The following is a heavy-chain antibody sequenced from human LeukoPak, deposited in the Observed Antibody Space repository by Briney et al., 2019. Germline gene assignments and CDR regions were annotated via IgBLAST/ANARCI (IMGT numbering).Heavy chain of an antibody. CDR1: GFTVSTNY. CDR2: IYSGGST. J-gene: IGHJ4*02. Sequence: GGSLRLSCAASGFTVSTNYMSWVRQAPGKGLEWVSVIYSGGSTYYADSVKGRFTISRDNSKNTLYLQMNSLRAEDTAVYYSARERINSYGSPFGYWGQGTLVTVSS. D-gene: IGHD5-18*01. CDR3: ARERINSYGSPFGY. V-gene: IGHV3-53*01.